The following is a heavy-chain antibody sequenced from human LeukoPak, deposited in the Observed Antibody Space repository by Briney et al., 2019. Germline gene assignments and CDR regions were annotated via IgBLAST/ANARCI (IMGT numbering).Heavy chain of an antibody. J-gene: IGHJ4*02. D-gene: IGHD5-12*01. V-gene: IGHV4-34*01. CDR3: ARGGDSGYDRSFDY. CDR2: INHSGST. CDR1: GGSFSGYY. Sequence: SETLSLTCAVYGGSFSGYYWSWIRQPPGKGLEWIGEINHSGSTNYNPSLKSRVTISVDTPKNQFSLKLSSVTAADTAVYYCARGGDSGYDRSFDYWGQGTLVTVSS.